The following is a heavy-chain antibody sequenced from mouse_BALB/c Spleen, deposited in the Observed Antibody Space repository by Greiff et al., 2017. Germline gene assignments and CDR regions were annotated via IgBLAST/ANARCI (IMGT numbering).Heavy chain of an antibody. CDR3: ARAIYYDYLDY. V-gene: IGHV1-20*02. CDR1: GYSFTGYF. J-gene: IGHJ2*01. CDR2: INPYNGDT. Sequence: EVKLVESGPELVKPGASVKISCKASGYSFTGYFMNWVMQSHGKSLEWIGRINPYNGDTFYNQKFKGKATLTVDKSSSTAHMELRSLASEDSAVYYCARAIYYDYLDYWGQGTTLTVSS. D-gene: IGHD2-4*01.